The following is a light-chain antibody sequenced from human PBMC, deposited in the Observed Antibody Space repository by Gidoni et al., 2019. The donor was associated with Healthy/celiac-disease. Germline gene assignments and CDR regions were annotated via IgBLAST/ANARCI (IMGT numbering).Light chain of an antibody. V-gene: IGKV1-33*01. CDR3: QQYDNFPLT. CDR2: DAS. J-gene: IGKJ4*01. Sequence: DIQMTQSPSSLSASVGDRVTITCPASQDISNYLNWYPQKPGKAPKLLIYDASKLETGVPSKFSGSGSGTDFTFTISSLQPEDIATYYCQQYDNFPLTFGGGTKVEIK. CDR1: QDISNY.